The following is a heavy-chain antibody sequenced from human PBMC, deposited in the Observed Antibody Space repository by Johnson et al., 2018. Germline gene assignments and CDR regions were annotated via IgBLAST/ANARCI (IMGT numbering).Heavy chain of an antibody. CDR1: GFTFSDHY. D-gene: IGHD3-10*01. J-gene: IGHJ1*01. CDR3: VCASGSTYPYFQK. V-gene: IGHV3-72*01. CDR2: VRDKSNSYTT. Sequence: EVQLVESGGGLVQPGRSLRLSCAASGFTFSDHYMDWVRQAPGKGLEWVGRVRDKSNSYTTEYAASVKGRFTISRDDSQNSLYLQMNSLKTEDTAVYHCVCASGSTYPYFQKWVQGSLVTVSS.